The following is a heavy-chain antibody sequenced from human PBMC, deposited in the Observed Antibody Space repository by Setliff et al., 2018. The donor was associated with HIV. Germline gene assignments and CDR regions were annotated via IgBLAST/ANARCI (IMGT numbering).Heavy chain of an antibody. Sequence: LPETLSLPCGVYGGSLSDYYWNWIRQPPGKGLEWIAEINHSGSTNYNPSLKSRATISVDTSQNQLSLKLSPVTAADTAMYYCARYDGYKVSFDNWGPGTLVTVS. CDR3: ARYDGYKVSFDN. CDR1: GGSLSDYY. J-gene: IGHJ4*02. V-gene: IGHV4-34*01. CDR2: INHSGST. D-gene: IGHD5-18*01.